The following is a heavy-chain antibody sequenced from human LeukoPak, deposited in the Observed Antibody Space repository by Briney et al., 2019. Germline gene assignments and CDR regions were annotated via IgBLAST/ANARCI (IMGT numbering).Heavy chain of an antibody. D-gene: IGHD3-10*01. CDR3: AHRGDITMVRGISPIRGWFDP. V-gene: IGHV2-5*01. CDR1: GFSLSTSGVG. J-gene: IGHJ5*02. CDR2: IYWNDDK. Sequence: SGPTLVKPTQTLTLTCTFSGFSLSTSGVGVGWIRQPPGKALEWLAVIYWNDDKRYSPVLKSRLTITKDTSKNQVVLTMTNMDPVDTATYYCAHRGDITMVRGISPIRGWFDPWGQGTLVTVSS.